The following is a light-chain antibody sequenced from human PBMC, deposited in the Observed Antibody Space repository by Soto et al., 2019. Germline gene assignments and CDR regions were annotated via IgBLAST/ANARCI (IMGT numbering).Light chain of an antibody. Sequence: SYELTQPPSVSVAPGQTATITCGGNNIGSKSVHWYQQRPGQAPLLVVYDDSDRPSGIPERFSGSNSGVTATLTISRVAAGDEADYYCQVWDSSGDHYVFGTGTKVT. J-gene: IGLJ1*01. V-gene: IGLV3-21*02. CDR1: NIGSKS. CDR3: QVWDSSGDHYV. CDR2: DDS.